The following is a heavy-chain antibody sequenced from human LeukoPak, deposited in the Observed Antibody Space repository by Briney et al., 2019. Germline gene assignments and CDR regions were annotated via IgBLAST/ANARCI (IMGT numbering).Heavy chain of an antibody. CDR3: ARADPLYGGQALNY. J-gene: IGHJ4*02. CDR2: ISSSSSSI. CDR1: GFTFSSYS. D-gene: IGHD4-23*01. Sequence: AGGSLRLSCAAPGFTFSSYSMNWVRQAPGKGLEWVSYISSSSSSIYYADSVKGRFTISRDNAKNSLYLQMNSLRAEDTAVYYCARADPLYGGQALNYWGQGTLVTVSS. V-gene: IGHV3-48*04.